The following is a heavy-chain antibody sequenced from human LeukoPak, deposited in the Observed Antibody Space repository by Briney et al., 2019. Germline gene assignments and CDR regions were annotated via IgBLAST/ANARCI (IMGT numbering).Heavy chain of an antibody. CDR1: GFTFSSYS. CDR2: ISSSSSYI. V-gene: IGHV3-21*01. CDR3: ARGKAGIPAAAGTGVDY. Sequence: MPGGSLRLSCAASGFTFSSYSMYCVRQAPGKGVEWVSSISSSSSYIYYADSVKGRFTISRDNAKNSLYLQMNSLRAEDTAVYYCARGKAGIPAAAGTGVDYWGQGTLVTVSS. D-gene: IGHD6-13*01. J-gene: IGHJ4*02.